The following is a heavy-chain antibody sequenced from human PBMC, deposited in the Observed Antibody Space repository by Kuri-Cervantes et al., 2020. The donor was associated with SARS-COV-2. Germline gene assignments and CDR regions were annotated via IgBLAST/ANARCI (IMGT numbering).Heavy chain of an antibody. CDR3: AGGVTIFGVVQSFDD. CDR1: GFTFSSYA. J-gene: IGHJ4*02. D-gene: IGHD3-3*01. V-gene: IGHV3-23*01. Sequence: ETLSLTCAASGFTFSSYAMSWVRQAPGKGLEWVSAISGSGGSTYYADSVKGRSTISRDNSKNTLYLQMNSLRAEDTAVYYCAGGVTIFGVVQSFDDWGQGTLVTVSS. CDR2: ISGSGGST.